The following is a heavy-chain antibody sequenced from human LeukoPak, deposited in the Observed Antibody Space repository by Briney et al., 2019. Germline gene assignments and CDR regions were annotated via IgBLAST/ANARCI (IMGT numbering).Heavy chain of an antibody. Sequence: SVKVSCKASGGTFSSYAISWVRQAPGQGLGWIGGIIPIFGTANYAQKFQGRVTITADKSTSTAYMELSSLRSEDTAVYYCARVELRYFDWSLGMDVWGKGTTVTVSS. CDR1: GGTFSSYA. CDR3: ARVELRYFDWSLGMDV. D-gene: IGHD3-9*01. V-gene: IGHV1-69*06. CDR2: IIPIFGTA. J-gene: IGHJ6*04.